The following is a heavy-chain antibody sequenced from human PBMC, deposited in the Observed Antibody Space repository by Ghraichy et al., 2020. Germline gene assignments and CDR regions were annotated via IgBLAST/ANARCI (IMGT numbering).Heavy chain of an antibody. CDR3: ARGFRRTVTGAFDI. Sequence: SVKVSCKASGGTFSSYAISWVRQAPGQGLEWMGGIIPIFGTANYAQKFQGRVTITADESTSTAYMELSSLRSEDTAVYYCARGFRRTVTGAFDIWGQGTMVTVSS. D-gene: IGHD4-17*01. CDR1: GGTFSSYA. J-gene: IGHJ3*02. CDR2: IIPIFGTA. V-gene: IGHV1-69*13.